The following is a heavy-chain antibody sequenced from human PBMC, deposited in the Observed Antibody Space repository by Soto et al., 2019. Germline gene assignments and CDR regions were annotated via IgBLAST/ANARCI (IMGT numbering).Heavy chain of an antibody. J-gene: IGHJ1*01. CDR2: IDPSDSYT. CDR1: GYSFTSYW. CDR3: ERGGSGRYERYFQH. D-gene: IGHD6-19*01. V-gene: IGHV5-10-1*01. Sequence: GDSLKISCKGSGYSFTSYWISWVRQIPGKGLEWMGRIDPSDSYTNYSPSFQGHVTISADKSISTAYLQWSSLQASDTAMYYSERGGSGRYERYFQHWGQGTLVTVSS.